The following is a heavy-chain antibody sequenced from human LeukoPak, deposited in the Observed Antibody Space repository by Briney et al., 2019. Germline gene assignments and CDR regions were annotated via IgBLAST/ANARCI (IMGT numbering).Heavy chain of an antibody. D-gene: IGHD1-26*01. CDR1: GFTFSRYW. J-gene: IGHJ4*02. V-gene: IGHV3-74*01. CDR2: IKSDGSST. Sequence: GGSLRLSCAASGFTFSRYWMHWVRQAPGKGRVWVSCIKSDGSSTSIADSAKGRFTISRDNAKNTVYLQMNSLRAEDTAVYYRVRDNRSYNFDYWGQGTLVTVSS. CDR3: VRDNRSYNFDY.